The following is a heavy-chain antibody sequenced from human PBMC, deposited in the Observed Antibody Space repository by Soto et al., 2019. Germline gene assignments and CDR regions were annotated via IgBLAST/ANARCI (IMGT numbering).Heavy chain of an antibody. CDR3: ARRGNWNEILAPYNWFDP. CDR1: GGSISSSSYY. CDR2: IYYSGST. J-gene: IGHJ5*02. D-gene: IGHD1-20*01. V-gene: IGHV4-39*01. Sequence: PSETLSLTCTVSGGSISSSSYYWGWIRQPPGKGLEWIGSIYYSGSTYYNPSLKSRVTISVDTSKNQFSLKLSSVTAADTAVYNCARRGNWNEILAPYNWFDPWGQGTLVTVSS.